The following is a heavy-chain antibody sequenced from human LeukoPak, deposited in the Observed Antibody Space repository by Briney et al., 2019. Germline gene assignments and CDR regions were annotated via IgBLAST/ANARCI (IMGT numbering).Heavy chain of an antibody. CDR2: ISYDGSNK. V-gene: IGHV3-30*18. Sequence: GGSLRLSCAASGFTFRNYVIHWVRQAPGKGLEWVAVISYDGSNKYYADSVKGRFTISRDNSKNTLYLQMNSLRAEDTAVYYCAKGTYDYSSDYWGQGTLVTVSS. D-gene: IGHD4-11*01. CDR1: GFTFRNYV. CDR3: AKGTYDYSSDY. J-gene: IGHJ4*02.